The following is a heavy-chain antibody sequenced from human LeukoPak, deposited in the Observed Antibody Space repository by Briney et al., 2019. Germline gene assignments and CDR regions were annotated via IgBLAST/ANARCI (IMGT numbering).Heavy chain of an antibody. CDR3: ARRQGCSSTSCPPDS. CDR1: GYSFTTYW. Sequence: PGASLKISCRGSGYSFTTYWIGWVRQLPGKGLEWMGIIYPGDSDTRYSPSFQGQVTMSADKSINTAYLQWSSLKASDTAMYYCARRQGCSSTSCPPDSWGQGTLVTVSS. J-gene: IGHJ4*02. V-gene: IGHV5-51*01. CDR2: IYPGDSDT. D-gene: IGHD2-2*01.